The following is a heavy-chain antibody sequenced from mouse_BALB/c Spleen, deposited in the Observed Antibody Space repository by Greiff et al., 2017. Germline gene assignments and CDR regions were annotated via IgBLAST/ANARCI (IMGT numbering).Heavy chain of an antibody. CDR2: ILPGSGST. CDR3: ARRRAIYYGNPYAMDY. D-gene: IGHD2-1*01. V-gene: IGHV1-9*01. J-gene: IGHJ4*01. CDR1: GYTFSSYW. Sequence: VQLQESGAELMKPGASVKISCKATGYTFSSYWIEWVKQRPGHGLEWIGEILPGSGSTNYNEKFKGKATFTADTSSNTAYMQLSSLTSEDSAVYYCARRRAIYYGNPYAMDYWGQGTSVTVSS.